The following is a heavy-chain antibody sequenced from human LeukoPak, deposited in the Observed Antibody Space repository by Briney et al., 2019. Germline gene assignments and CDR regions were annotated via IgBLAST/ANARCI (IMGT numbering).Heavy chain of an antibody. D-gene: IGHD3-10*01. CDR1: GFTFGSYS. CDR3: AKDRGFDMSYNWFEP. CDR2: ISPSGDST. J-gene: IGHJ5*02. V-gene: IGHV3-23*01. Sequence: GGSLRLSCAASGFTFGSYSMNWVRQAPGKGLEWVAAISPSGDSTTYRDSVKGQFTISRDNSKNTLYLQMNSLRAEDTAVYYCAKDRGFDMSYNWFEPWGQGTLVTVSS.